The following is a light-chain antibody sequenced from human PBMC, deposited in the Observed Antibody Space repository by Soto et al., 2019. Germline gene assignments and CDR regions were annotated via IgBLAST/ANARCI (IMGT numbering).Light chain of an antibody. V-gene: IGKV3-15*01. CDR2: GAS. Sequence: EVVMTQSPATLSVSPGGRPTLSCRASQSVSSNFAWYLQKPGQAPRLLIYGASTRATAVPARFTASGSGTEFTLTISSLQSDDFGVYYCQQYDTWPRTFGQGTKVDIK. CDR1: QSVSSN. J-gene: IGKJ1*01. CDR3: QQYDTWPRT.